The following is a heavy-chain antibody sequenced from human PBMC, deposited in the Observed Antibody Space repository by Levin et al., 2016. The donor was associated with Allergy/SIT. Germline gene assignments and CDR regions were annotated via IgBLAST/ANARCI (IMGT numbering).Heavy chain of an antibody. Sequence: SVKVSCKASGGTFSSYAISWVRQAPGQGLEWMGRIIPILGIANYAQKFQGRVTITADKSTSTAYMELSSLRSEDTAVYYCARDRGEGYYDSSGYYWFDPWGQGTLVTVSS. D-gene: IGHD3-22*01. J-gene: IGHJ5*02. CDR3: ARDRGEGYYDSSGYYWFDP. CDR2: IIPILGIA. V-gene: IGHV1-69*04. CDR1: GGTFSSYA.